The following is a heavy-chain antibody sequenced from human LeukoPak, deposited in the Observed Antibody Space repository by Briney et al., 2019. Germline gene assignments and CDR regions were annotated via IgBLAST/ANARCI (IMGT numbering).Heavy chain of an antibody. J-gene: IGHJ4*02. D-gene: IGHD1-7*01. Sequence: SETLSLTCTVSGGSISSSSYYWGWIRQPPGKGLEWIGSIYYSGSTYYNPSLKSRVTISVDTSKNQFSLKLSSVTAADTAVYYCARHLLYNWNWLDYWGQGTLVTVSS. CDR2: IYYSGST. CDR3: ARHLLYNWNWLDY. V-gene: IGHV4-39*01. CDR1: GGSISSSSYY.